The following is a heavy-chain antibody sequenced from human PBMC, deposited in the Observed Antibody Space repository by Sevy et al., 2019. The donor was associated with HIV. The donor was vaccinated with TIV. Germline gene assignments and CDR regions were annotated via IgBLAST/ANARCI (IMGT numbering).Heavy chain of an antibody. CDR2: INPKIGGT. CDR3: AKSSQKTFLFTDY. V-gene: IGHV1-2*02. J-gene: IGHJ4*01. Sequence: VSVKVSCKASGYIFTDHYIHWVRQAPGQGLEWMGWINPKIGGTNYAQQFQGRVTMTSDTSISTAFMELNSLTSDDTAVYFCAKSSQKTFLFTDYWGQGALVTVSS. CDR1: GYIFTDHY. D-gene: IGHD2-2*01.